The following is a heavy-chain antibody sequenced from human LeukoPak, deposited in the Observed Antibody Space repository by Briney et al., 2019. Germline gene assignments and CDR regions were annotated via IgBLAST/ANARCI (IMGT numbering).Heavy chain of an antibody. D-gene: IGHD3-3*01. CDR2: IYPGDSDT. CDR3: ARRKYDFWSGYYLGLPQDYFDY. J-gene: IGHJ4*02. Sequence: GESLKISCKGSGYSFTSYWIGWVRQMPGKGLERMGIIYPGDSDTRYSPFFQGQVTISADKSISTAYLQWSSLKASDTAMYYCARRKYDFWSGYYLGLPQDYFDYWGQGTLVTVSS. CDR1: GYSFTSYW. V-gene: IGHV5-51*01.